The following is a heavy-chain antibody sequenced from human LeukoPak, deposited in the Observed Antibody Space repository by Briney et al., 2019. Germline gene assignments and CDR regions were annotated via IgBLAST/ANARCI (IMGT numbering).Heavy chain of an antibody. CDR2: IYYSGST. J-gene: IGHJ4*02. CDR1: GGFISSYY. V-gene: IGHV4-59*01. Sequence: SETLSLTRTVSGGFISSYYWSWIRQPPGKGLEWIGYIYYSGSTNYNPSLKSRVTISVDTSKNQFSLKLSSVTAADTAVYYCAGGIVGATIYFDYWGQGTLVTVSS. D-gene: IGHD1-26*01. CDR3: AGGIVGATIYFDY.